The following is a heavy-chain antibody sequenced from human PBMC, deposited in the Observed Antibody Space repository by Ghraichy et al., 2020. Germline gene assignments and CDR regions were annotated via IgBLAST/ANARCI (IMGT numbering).Heavy chain of an antibody. V-gene: IGHV3-64D*06. D-gene: IGHD2-8*02. Sequence: GGSLRLSCSASGFSFSTSAIQWVRQAPGKGLEYVSAINYNGKATYYADSVKGRFTISRDNSKNTVFIQMSSLRAEDTALYYCVRGSLWSGNYYPVDVWGQGTTVTVSS. CDR1: GFSFSTSA. J-gene: IGHJ6*02. CDR2: INYNGKAT. CDR3: VRGSLWSGNYYPVDV.